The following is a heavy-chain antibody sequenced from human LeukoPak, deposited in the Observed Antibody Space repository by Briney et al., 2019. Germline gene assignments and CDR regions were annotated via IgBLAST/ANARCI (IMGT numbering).Heavy chain of an antibody. CDR1: GFTFSSYA. CDR2: ISGNGGIT. J-gene: IGHJ4*02. CDR3: AKSPYSGSYNPYFDY. Sequence: GGSLRLSCAASGFTFSSYAMSWVRQAPGKGLEWVSAISGNGGITYYADSVKGRFTISRDKSKNTLYLQMSSLRAEDTAVYYCAKSPYSGSYNPYFDYWGQGTLVIVSS. V-gene: IGHV3-23*01. D-gene: IGHD1-26*01.